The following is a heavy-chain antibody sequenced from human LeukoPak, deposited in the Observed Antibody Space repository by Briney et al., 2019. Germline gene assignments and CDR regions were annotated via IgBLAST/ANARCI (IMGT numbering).Heavy chain of an antibody. CDR2: ISGSGGST. CDR3: AKDGSSDFWSGYYGDWFDP. D-gene: IGHD3-3*01. Sequence: GGSLRLSCTASGFIFKNYPMSWVRQAPGKGLEWVSAISGSGGSTYYADSVKGRFTISRDNSKNTLYLQMNSLRAEDTAVYYCAKDGSSDFWSGYYGDWFDPWGQGTLVTVSS. CDR1: GFIFKNYP. V-gene: IGHV3-23*01. J-gene: IGHJ5*02.